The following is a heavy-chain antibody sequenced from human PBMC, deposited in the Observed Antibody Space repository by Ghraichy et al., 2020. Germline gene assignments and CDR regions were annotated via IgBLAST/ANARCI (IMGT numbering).Heavy chain of an antibody. J-gene: IGHJ6*03. V-gene: IGHV3-30*18. CDR2: ISYDGSNK. CDR1: GFTFSSYG. CDR3: AKDLRGATPWGYYYYYMDV. Sequence: GGSLRLSCAASGFTFSSYGMHWVRQAPGKGLEWVAVISYDGSNKYYADSVKGRFTISRDNSKNTLYLQMNSLRAEDTAVYYCAKDLRGATPWGYYYYYMDVWGKGTTVTVSS. D-gene: IGHD1-26*01.